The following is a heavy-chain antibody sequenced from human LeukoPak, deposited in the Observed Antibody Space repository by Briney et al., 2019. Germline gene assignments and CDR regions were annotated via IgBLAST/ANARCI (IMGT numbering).Heavy chain of an antibody. V-gene: IGHV3-23*01. CDR1: GFTFSSYA. CDR3: AKDRRDSSGYYYSRFDY. CDR2: ISGSGGST. D-gene: IGHD3-22*01. Sequence: GSLRLSCAASGFTFSSYAMSWVRQAPGKGLEWVSAISGSGGSTYYADSVKGRFTISRDNSKNTLYLQKNSLRAEDTAVYYCAKDRRDSSGYYYSRFDYWGQGTLVTVSS. J-gene: IGHJ4*02.